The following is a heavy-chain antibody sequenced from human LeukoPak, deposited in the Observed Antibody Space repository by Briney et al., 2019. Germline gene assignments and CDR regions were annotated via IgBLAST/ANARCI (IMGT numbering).Heavy chain of an antibody. CDR1: GFTFSSYG. CDR2: IWYDGSNK. Sequence: GRSLRLSCAASGFTFSSYGMHWVRQAPGKGLEGVAVIWYDGSNKYYADSVKGRFTISRDNSKNTLYLQMNSLRAEDTAVYYCARSLRYFGYYFDYWGQGTLVTVSS. CDR3: ARSLRYFGYYFDY. J-gene: IGHJ4*02. D-gene: IGHD3-9*01. V-gene: IGHV3-33*01.